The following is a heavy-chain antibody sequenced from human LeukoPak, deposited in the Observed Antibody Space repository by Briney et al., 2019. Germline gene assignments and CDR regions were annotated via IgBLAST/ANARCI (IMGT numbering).Heavy chain of an antibody. D-gene: IGHD4-17*01. Sequence: SETLSLTCTVSGGSISSSSYYWGWIRQPPGKGLEWIGSIYYSGSTYYNPSLKSRVTISVDTSKNQFSLKLSSVTAADTAVYYCTRSDDYGNHWGQGTLVTVSS. CDR1: GGSISSSSYY. CDR3: TRSDDYGNH. J-gene: IGHJ5*02. CDR2: IYYSGST. V-gene: IGHV4-39*01.